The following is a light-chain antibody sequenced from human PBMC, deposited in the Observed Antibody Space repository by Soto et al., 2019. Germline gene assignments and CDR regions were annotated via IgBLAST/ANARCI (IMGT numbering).Light chain of an antibody. Sequence: IQMTPSPSSLSASVGDRVTITCRASQGIRNDLGWYQQKPGKAPKLLIYAASSLQSGVPSRFSGSGSGTEFTLTISSLQPDDIATYYCQQCHRYLTFGQGTKVDIK. V-gene: IGKV1-17*01. CDR2: AAS. CDR1: QGIRND. J-gene: IGKJ1*01. CDR3: QQCHRYLT.